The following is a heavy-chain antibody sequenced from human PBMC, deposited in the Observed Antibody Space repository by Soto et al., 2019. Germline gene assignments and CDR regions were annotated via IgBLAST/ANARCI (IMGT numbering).Heavy chain of an antibody. CDR1: GFTFSSYA. Sequence: PGGSLRLSCAASGFTFSSYAMSWVRQAPGKGLEWVSAISGSGGSTYYADSVKGRFTISRDNSKSTLYLQMNSLRAEDTAVYYCAKPRSSGWYYFDYWGQGTLVTVSS. J-gene: IGHJ4*02. CDR2: ISGSGGST. V-gene: IGHV3-23*01. CDR3: AKPRSSGWYYFDY. D-gene: IGHD6-19*01.